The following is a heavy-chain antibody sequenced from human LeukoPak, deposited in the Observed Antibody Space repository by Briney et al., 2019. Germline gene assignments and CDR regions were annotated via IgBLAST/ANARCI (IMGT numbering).Heavy chain of an antibody. Sequence: PEGSLRLSCAASGFTFSNAWMSWVRQAPGKGLEWVGRIKSKTDGGTTDYAAPVKGRITISRDDSKNTLYLQMNSLKTEDTAVYYCTTAYSSGWYYYYYYGMDVWGQGTTVTVSS. CDR1: GFTFSNAW. V-gene: IGHV3-15*01. J-gene: IGHJ6*02. CDR2: IKSKTDGGTT. D-gene: IGHD6-19*01. CDR3: TTAYSSGWYYYYYYGMDV.